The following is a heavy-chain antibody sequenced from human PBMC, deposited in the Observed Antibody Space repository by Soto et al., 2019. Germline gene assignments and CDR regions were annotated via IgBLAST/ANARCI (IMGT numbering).Heavy chain of an antibody. V-gene: IGHV4-59*01. CDR3: ARDSPDILTGYYIAY. CDR1: GGSISSYY. J-gene: IGHJ4*02. D-gene: IGHD3-9*01. CDR2: IYYSGST. Sequence: QVQLQESGPGLVKPSETLSLTCTVSGGSISSYYWSWIRQPPGKGLEWIGYIYYSGSTNYNPSLKSRVTISVDTSKNQFSLKLSSVTAADTAVYYCARDSPDILTGYYIAYWGQGTLVTVSS.